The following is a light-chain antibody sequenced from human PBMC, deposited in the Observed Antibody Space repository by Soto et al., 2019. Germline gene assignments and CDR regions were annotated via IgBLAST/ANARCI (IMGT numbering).Light chain of an antibody. Sequence: QSALTQPASVSGSPGQSITITCTGTSSDVGAYKYVSWYQQHPGKAPKLIIFDVTNRPSEVSNRFSGSKSGNTASLTISGLQAEDEADYYCSSYTGSRNLWVFGGGTKVTVL. V-gene: IGLV2-14*03. CDR2: DVT. CDR1: SSDVGAYKY. J-gene: IGLJ3*02. CDR3: SSYTGSRNLWV.